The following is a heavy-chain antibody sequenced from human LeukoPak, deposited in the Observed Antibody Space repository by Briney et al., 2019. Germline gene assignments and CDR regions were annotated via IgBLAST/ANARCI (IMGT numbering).Heavy chain of an antibody. J-gene: IGHJ4*02. CDR1: GFTVSSNY. V-gene: IGHV3-66*01. CDR3: ARTSAWILGYDY. Sequence: GGSLRLSCAASGFTVSSNYMSWVRQAPGKGLEWVSVIYSGGSTYYADSVKGRFTISRDNSKNTLYLQMNILRAEDTAVYYCARTSAWILGYDYWGQGSLVTVSS. D-gene: IGHD5-18*01. CDR2: IYSGGST.